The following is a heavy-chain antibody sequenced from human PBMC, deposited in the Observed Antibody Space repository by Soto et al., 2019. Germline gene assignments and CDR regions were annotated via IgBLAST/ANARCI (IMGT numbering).Heavy chain of an antibody. J-gene: IGHJ6*02. D-gene: IGHD5-12*01. CDR2: IYYNGST. CDR1: GGSISSYC. CDR3: ARDRPARASGYPLSPPYYYYVMDV. V-gene: IGHV4-59*01. Sequence: TLSLTCTVSGGSISSYCWSWIRQPPGKGMEWIGYIYYNGSTNYNPSLKSRVTISVDTSKNQFSLKLSSVTAADTAVYYCARDRPARASGYPLSPPYYYYVMDVWGQGTTVTVSS.